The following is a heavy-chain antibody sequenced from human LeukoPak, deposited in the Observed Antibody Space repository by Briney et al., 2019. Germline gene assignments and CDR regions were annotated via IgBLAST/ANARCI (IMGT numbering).Heavy chain of an antibody. V-gene: IGHV1-46*01. CDR1: GYTFTSYY. Sequence: ASVKVSCKASGYTFTSYYMHWVRQAPGQGLEWMGIINPSGGSTSYAQKFQGRVTMTRDTSISTAYVELSRLRSDDTAVYYCARYFINSRAFDSWGQGSLVAVSS. CDR3: ARYFINSRAFDS. D-gene: IGHD3-9*01. CDR2: INPSGGST. J-gene: IGHJ4*02.